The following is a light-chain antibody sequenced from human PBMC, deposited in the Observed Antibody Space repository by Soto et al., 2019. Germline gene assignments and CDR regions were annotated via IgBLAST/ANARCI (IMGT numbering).Light chain of an antibody. CDR1: QSFRGL. Sequence: EVVLTQSPVSLSLSPRESPTLSCRASQSFRGLLAWYQQKPGQAPRLLIYDAYNRATGIPPRFSGGGSGTDFTLTISRLEPEDFAVYYCQQFSSYPLTFGGGSKVDIK. CDR2: DAY. J-gene: IGKJ4*01. CDR3: QQFSSYPLT. V-gene: IGKV3-11*01.